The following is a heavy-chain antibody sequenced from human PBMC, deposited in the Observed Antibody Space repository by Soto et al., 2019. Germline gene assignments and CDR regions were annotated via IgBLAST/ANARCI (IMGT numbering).Heavy chain of an antibody. J-gene: IGHJ4*02. D-gene: IGHD6-6*01. Sequence: QVHLVQSGAEVKKPGASVKVSCKGSGYDFTTYGITWVRQAPGQGLEWMAWISAHNGNTDYAQKRQGRVTVTRDTSTSTAYMELRSLRSDDTAVYYCARGRDGDYWGQGALVTVSS. V-gene: IGHV1-18*01. CDR1: GYDFTTYG. CDR2: ISAHNGNT. CDR3: ARGRDGDY.